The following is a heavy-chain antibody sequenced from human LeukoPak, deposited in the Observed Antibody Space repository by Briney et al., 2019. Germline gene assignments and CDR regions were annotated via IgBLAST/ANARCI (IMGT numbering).Heavy chain of an antibody. CDR1: GFTFSSYS. J-gene: IGHJ2*01. V-gene: IGHV3-48*01. CDR3: ARAFRARIAVAGTSEFDL. Sequence: PGGSLRLSCAASGFTFSSYSMNWVRQAPGKGLEGVSYISSSSSTIYYADSVKGRFTTSRDNAKNSLYLQMNSLRAEDTAVYYCARAFRARIAVAGTSEFDLWGRGTLVTVSS. D-gene: IGHD6-19*01. CDR2: ISSSSSTI.